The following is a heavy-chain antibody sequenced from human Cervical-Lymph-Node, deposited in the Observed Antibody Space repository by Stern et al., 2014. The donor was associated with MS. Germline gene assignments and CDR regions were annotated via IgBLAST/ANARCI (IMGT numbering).Heavy chain of an antibody. D-gene: IGHD4-17*01. Sequence: EVQLVESGGGLVQPGGSLRLSCAASGFTFSRHWMHWVRQAPARGQVGVSRIKRDGSSTRYSDSVKGRFTISRDNAKNTLYLQMNSLRAEDTAVYYCARWGDEYGDYAIDYWGQGTLVTVSS. J-gene: IGHJ4*02. V-gene: IGHV3-74*01. CDR3: ARWGDEYGDYAIDY. CDR1: GFTFSRHW. CDR2: IKRDGSST.